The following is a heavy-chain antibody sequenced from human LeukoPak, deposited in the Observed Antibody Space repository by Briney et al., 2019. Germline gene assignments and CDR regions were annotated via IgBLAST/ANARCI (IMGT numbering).Heavy chain of an antibody. D-gene: IGHD6-13*01. CDR1: GFTFSSYW. CDR2: IKQDGSEK. Sequence: GGSLRLSCAASGFTFSSYWMSWVRQAPGKGLEWVANIKQDGSEKHYVDSVKGRFTISRDNAKNSLYLQMNSLRAEDTAVYYCARDREPYSSSWYDLDYWGQGTLVTVSS. V-gene: IGHV3-7*01. CDR3: ARDREPYSSSWYDLDY. J-gene: IGHJ4*02.